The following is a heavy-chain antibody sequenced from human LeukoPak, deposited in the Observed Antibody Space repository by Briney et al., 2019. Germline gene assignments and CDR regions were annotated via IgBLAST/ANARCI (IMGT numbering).Heavy chain of an antibody. J-gene: IGHJ4*02. CDR1: GLIFSDAW. CDR3: TKDPPLTGGVYSAY. Sequence: GGSLRLSCVASGLIFSDAWMNWVRQAPGKGLEWVGRVKSKVDGGTVDYAAPVKGRFTISRDDSKSTLYLQLNSLKTEDSAVYYCTKDPPLTGGVYSAYWGQGTLVTVSS. V-gene: IGHV3-15*07. D-gene: IGHD7-27*01. CDR2: VKSKVDGGTV.